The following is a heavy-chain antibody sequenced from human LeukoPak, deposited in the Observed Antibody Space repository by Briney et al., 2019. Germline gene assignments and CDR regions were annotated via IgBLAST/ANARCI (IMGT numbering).Heavy chain of an antibody. CDR2: IYAGDSDT. J-gene: IGHJ4*02. D-gene: IGHD2-8*01. CDR1: GDSFSTYW. CDR3: VRRRGELMDGLDF. V-gene: IGHV5-51*01. Sequence: GESLKISCKASGDSFSTYWIAWVRQMPGKGLEWMGVIYAGDSDTRYSPSFQGQVTISADKSLNTAYVQWSNLKASDTAMYYCVRRRGELMDGLDFWGQGTLVTVSS.